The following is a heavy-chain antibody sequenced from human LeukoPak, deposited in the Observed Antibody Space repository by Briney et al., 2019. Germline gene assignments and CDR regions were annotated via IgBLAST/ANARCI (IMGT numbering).Heavy chain of an antibody. V-gene: IGHV1-18*01. D-gene: IGHD1-26*01. Sequence: GASVKVSLPASGYTFTSYGISWVRQAPGQGLEWMGWISAYNGNTNYAHKLQGRVTMTTDTSTSTAYMELRSLRSDDTAVYFCARNIGGATSLLLDYWGQGTLVTVSS. J-gene: IGHJ4*02. CDR3: ARNIGGATSLLLDY. CDR2: ISAYNGNT. CDR1: GYTFTSYG.